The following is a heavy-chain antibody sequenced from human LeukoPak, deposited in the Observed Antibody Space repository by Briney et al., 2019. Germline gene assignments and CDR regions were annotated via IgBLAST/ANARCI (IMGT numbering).Heavy chain of an antibody. CDR1: GGSINSYY. V-gene: IGHV4-59*01. D-gene: IGHD6-19*01. CDR2: IYYSGRT. J-gene: IGHJ5*02. Sequence: PSETLSLTFTVSGGSINSYYWSWIRRPPGKGLEWIGCIYYSGRTNYNPSLKSRVTISVDTSKNQFSLNLSSVTAADTAVYYCARDTVYSSGVWFDHWGQGTLVAVSS. CDR3: ARDTVYSSGVWFDH.